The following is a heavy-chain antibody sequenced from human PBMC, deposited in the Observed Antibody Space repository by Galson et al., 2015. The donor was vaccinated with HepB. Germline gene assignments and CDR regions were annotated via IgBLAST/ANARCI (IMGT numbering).Heavy chain of an antibody. CDR2: ISSSTTYT. CDR3: ARVADVDYGDHSHFDS. CDR1: GFTFSDYY. Sequence: SLRLSCAASGFTFSDYYMSWIRQAPGKGLEWISYISSSTTYTNYADSVKGRFTISRDNAKNSLYLQMNSLRAEDAAVYYCARVADVDYGDHSHFDSWGQGTLVTVSS. D-gene: IGHD4-17*01. V-gene: IGHV3-11*06. J-gene: IGHJ4*02.